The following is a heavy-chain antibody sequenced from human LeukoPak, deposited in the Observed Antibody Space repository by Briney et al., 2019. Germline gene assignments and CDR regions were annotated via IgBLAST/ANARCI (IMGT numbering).Heavy chain of an antibody. CDR2: TWYDGRNN. J-gene: IGHJ3*02. V-gene: IGHV3-33*01. CDR3: ARDLAWDAFDI. CDR1: GFTFSSYG. Sequence: GSLRLSCAASGFTFSSYGMHWVRQAPGKGLEWVAVTWYDGRNNYYAASVKGRFTISRDDSKTTVYLLMNSLRAEDTAVYYCARDLAWDAFDIWGQGTMVTVSS.